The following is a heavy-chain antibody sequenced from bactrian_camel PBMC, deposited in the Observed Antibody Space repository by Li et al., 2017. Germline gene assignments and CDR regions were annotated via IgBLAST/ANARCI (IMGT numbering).Heavy chain of an antibody. CDR3: AADLGPPLRVFDQRDY. CDR2: IYTGGGST. Sequence: HVQLVESGGGSVQAGGSLRLSCVATGNSVSRYYIGWVRQAPGKGLEWVSSIYTGGGSTYYADSVKGRFTTSLDTDKSTLYLQMDRLKTEDTAVYYCAADLGPPLRVFDQRDYWGQGTQVTVS. J-gene: IGHJ4*01. V-gene: IGHV3-2*01. D-gene: IGHD5*01. CDR1: GNSVSRYY.